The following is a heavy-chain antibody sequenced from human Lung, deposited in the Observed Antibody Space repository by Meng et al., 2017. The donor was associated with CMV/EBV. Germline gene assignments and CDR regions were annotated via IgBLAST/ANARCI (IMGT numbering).Heavy chain of an antibody. J-gene: IGHJ4*02. V-gene: IGHV4-4*02. CDR3: ASFPPPGKQWLVTDY. CDR1: GGSISSSNW. D-gene: IGHD6-19*01. Sequence: QGERPESVPGLVKPSGTLSLTCAVSGGSISSSNWWSWVRQPPGKGLEWIGEIYHSGSTNYNPSLKSRVTISVDKSKNQFSLKLSSVTAADTAVYYCASFPPPGKQWLVTDYWGQGTLVTVSS. CDR2: IYHSGST.